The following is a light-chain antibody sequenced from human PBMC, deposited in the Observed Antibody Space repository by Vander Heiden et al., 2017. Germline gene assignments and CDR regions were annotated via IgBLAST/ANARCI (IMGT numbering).Light chain of an antibody. J-gene: IGLJ2*01. Sequence: QSALTQPRSVSGSPGQSVTISCTGTSSDVTGYDSVSCYQQHPAKALKRIIYDVSKRPSGVPDRFSGSKSGNTASLTISGLEDEAEADYLGCSYAGSYTVVFGGGTKRTVL. V-gene: IGLV2-11*01. CDR1: SSDVTGYDS. CDR2: DVS. CDR3: CSYAGSYTVV.